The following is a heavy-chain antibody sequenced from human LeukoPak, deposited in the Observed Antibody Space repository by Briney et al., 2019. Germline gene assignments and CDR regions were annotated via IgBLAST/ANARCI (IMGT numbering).Heavy chain of an antibody. V-gene: IGHV7-4-1*02. D-gene: IGHD6-13*01. J-gene: IGHJ6*02. Sequence: ASVKVSCKASGYTFTGYYIHWVRQAPGQGLEWMGWINTNTGNPTYAQGFTGRFVFSLDTSVSTAYLQISSLKAEDTAVYYCARDLIAAAGDPQGLSGMDVWGQGTTVTVS. CDR2: INTNTGNP. CDR3: ARDLIAAAGDPQGLSGMDV. CDR1: GYTFTGYY.